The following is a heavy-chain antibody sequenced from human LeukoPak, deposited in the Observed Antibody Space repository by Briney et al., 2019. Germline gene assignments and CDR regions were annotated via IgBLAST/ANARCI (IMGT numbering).Heavy chain of an antibody. Sequence: SVKVSCKASGGTFSSYAISWVRQAPGQGLEWMGGIIPIFGTANYAQKFQGRVTMTTDTSTSTAYMELRSLRSDDTAVYYCARDLTLALRYWGQGTLVTVSS. CDR2: IIPIFGTA. CDR3: ARDLTLALRY. V-gene: IGHV1-69*05. D-gene: IGHD2-21*02. CDR1: GGTFSSYA. J-gene: IGHJ4*02.